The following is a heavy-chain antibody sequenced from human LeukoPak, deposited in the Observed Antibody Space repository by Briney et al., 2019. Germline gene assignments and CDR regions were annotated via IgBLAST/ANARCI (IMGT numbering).Heavy chain of an antibody. CDR2: IYYSGST. CDR3: AREGGYNLRAFDY. J-gene: IGHJ4*02. Sequence: SETLSLTCTVSGGSISSCSWSWIRQPPGKGLEWIGYIYYSGSTNYNPSLKSRVTISVDTSKNQFSLKLSSVTAADTAVYYCAREGGYNLRAFDYWGQGTLVTVSS. V-gene: IGHV4-59*01. CDR1: GGSISSCS. D-gene: IGHD5-24*01.